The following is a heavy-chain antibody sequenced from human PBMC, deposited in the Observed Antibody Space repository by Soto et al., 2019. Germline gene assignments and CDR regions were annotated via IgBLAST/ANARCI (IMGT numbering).Heavy chain of an antibody. D-gene: IGHD3-9*01. CDR1: GGTFSSYA. V-gene: IGHV1-69*13. CDR2: IIPIFGTA. J-gene: IGHJ6*02. CDR3: ARERGIYDILTGYYKDYYYYGMDV. Sequence: SLKVSCKASGGTFSSYAISWVRQAPGQGLEWMGGIIPIFGTANYAQKFQGRVTITADESTSTAYMELSSLRSEDTAVYYCARERGIYDILTGYYKDYYYYGMDVWGQGTTVTVSS.